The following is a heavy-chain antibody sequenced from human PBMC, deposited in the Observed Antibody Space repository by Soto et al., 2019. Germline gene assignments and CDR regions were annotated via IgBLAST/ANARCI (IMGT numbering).Heavy chain of an antibody. J-gene: IGHJ4*02. V-gene: IGHV3-9*01. CDR1: GFTFDDYA. D-gene: IGHD1-26*01. CDR3: AKDKWELSYYFDY. Sequence: EVQLVESGGGLVQPGRSLRLSCAASGFTFDDYAMHWVRQAPGTGLEWVSGISWNSGSIGYADSVKGRFTISRDTAKNSMYLQMNSLRAEAPSLYYGAKDKWELSYYFDYLGQGTLVTVSS. CDR2: ISWNSGSI.